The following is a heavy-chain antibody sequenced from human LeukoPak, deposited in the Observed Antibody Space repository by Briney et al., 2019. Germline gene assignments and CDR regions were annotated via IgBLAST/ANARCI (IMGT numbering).Heavy chain of an antibody. CDR2: ISAYNGNT. D-gene: IGHD3-16*01. Sequence: ASVKVSCKASGYTFTSYGISWVRHAPGQGLEWMGWISAYNGNTNYAQKLQGRVTMTTDTSTSTAYMELSRLTSDDTAVYFCATWGLHFDIWGQGTMVIVAS. CDR1: GYTFTSYG. V-gene: IGHV1-18*01. CDR3: ATWGLHFDI. J-gene: IGHJ3*02.